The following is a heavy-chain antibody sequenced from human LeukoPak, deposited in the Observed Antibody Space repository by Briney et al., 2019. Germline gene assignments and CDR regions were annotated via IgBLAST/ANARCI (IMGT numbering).Heavy chain of an antibody. V-gene: IGHV4-59*01. D-gene: IGHD6-19*01. J-gene: IGHJ3*02. Sequence: SETLSLTCTVSGGSMSSYYWSWVRQPPGKGREWIGYIYYSGSTNYNLSLKRRVAISIDTSKNQFSLNLTSVTAADTAVYYCARGASSGWYAAFDIWGQGTMVTVSS. CDR1: GGSMSSYY. CDR3: ARGASSGWYAAFDI. CDR2: IYYSGST.